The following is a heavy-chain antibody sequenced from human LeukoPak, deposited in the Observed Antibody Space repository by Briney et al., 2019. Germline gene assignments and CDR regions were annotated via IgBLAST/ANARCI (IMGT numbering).Heavy chain of an antibody. Sequence: GGSLRVSCAASGFTFNLYSMNWVRQAPGKGLEWVSYISSSSSTIYYADSVKGRFTISRDNAKNSLYLQMNSLRDEDTAVYYCARSSRYDILTGYSEEDAFDIWGQGTMVTVSS. D-gene: IGHD3-9*01. CDR1: GFTFNLYS. V-gene: IGHV3-48*02. CDR3: ARSSRYDILTGYSEEDAFDI. CDR2: ISSSSSTI. J-gene: IGHJ3*02.